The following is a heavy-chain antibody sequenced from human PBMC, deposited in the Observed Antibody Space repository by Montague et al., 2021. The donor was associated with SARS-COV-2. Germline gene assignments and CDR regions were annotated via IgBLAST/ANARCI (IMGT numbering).Heavy chain of an antibody. CDR3: ARAIQSQPLVFVIAIPRPFYYFDH. J-gene: IGHJ4*02. D-gene: IGHD2-21*01. V-gene: IGHV4-34*01. Sequence: SETLSLTCAVYGGPFSRDGSFSGYYWTWIRHTPGKGLEWNGEINHTGSPNYNPSFKSRVIMSVYTSKNQFSLKLSSVTAADTAVYYCARAIQSQPLVFVIAIPRPFYYFDHWGQGTLVTVSS. CDR2: INHTGSP. CDR1: GGPFSRDGSFSGYY.